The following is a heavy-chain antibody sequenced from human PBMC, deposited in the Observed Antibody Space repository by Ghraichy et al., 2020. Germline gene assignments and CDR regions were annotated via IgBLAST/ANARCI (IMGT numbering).Heavy chain of an antibody. J-gene: IGHJ6*03. D-gene: IGHD3-3*02. CDR1: GGSFSGYY. Sequence: SETLSLTCAVYGGSFSGYYWSWIRQPPGKGLEWIGEINHNGSTNYNPSLKSRVTISVDTSKNQFSLKLSSVTAADTAVYYCARAHFWSGYYTADYYYYMDVWGKGTTVTVSS. V-gene: IGHV4-34*01. CDR3: ARAHFWSGYYTADYYYYMDV. CDR2: INHNGST.